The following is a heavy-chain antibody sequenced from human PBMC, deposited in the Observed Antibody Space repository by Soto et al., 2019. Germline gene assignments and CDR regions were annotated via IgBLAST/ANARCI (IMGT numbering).Heavy chain of an antibody. Sequence: PSETLCLTCTVSGGSISSYYWSWIRQPPGKGLEWIGYIYYSGSTNYNPSLKSRVTISVDTSKNQFSLKLSSVTAADTAVYYCARDSIAAAGKDYYYYYMDVWGKGTTVTVSS. D-gene: IGHD6-13*01. J-gene: IGHJ6*03. V-gene: IGHV4-59*01. CDR2: IYYSGST. CDR1: GGSISSYY. CDR3: ARDSIAAAGKDYYYYYMDV.